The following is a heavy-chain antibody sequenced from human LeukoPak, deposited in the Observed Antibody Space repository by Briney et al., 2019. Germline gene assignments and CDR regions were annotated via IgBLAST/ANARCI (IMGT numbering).Heavy chain of an antibody. CDR1: GFTFSSYA. J-gene: IGHJ4*02. CDR3: ARGGIRPFDY. D-gene: IGHD1-14*01. Sequence: TGGSLRLSCAASGFTFSSYAMSWVRQAPGKGLEWVSVIYSGGSTYYADSVKGRFTISRDNSKNTLYLQMNSLRAEDTAVYYCARGGIRPFDYWGQGTLVTVSS. CDR2: IYSGGST. V-gene: IGHV3-53*01.